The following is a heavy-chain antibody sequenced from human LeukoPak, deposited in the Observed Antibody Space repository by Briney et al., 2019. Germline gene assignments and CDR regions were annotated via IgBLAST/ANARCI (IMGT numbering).Heavy chain of an antibody. D-gene: IGHD3-22*01. CDR2: IGTAGDT. CDR1: GFTFSSYD. CDR3: ARDYYDSSGYYIRDGDPAGIDY. V-gene: IGHV3-13*01. J-gene: IGHJ4*02. Sequence: GGSLRLSCAASGFTFSSYDMHWVRQATGKGLEWVSAIGTAGDTYYPGSVKGRFTISRDNSKNTLYLQMNSLRAEDTAVYYCARDYYDSSGYYIRDGDPAGIDYWGQGTLVTVSS.